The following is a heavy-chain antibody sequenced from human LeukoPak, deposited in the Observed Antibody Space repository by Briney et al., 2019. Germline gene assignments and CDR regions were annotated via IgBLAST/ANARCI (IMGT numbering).Heavy chain of an antibody. Sequence: GGSLRLSCAASGFTFSNYGMHWVRQAPGKGLEWVAVISYDGSSKYYADSVKGRFTMSRDNSKNTLYLHMNSLRAEDTALYFCAKDGSSSWYYFDYWGQGTLVTVSS. D-gene: IGHD6-13*01. CDR2: ISYDGSSK. CDR1: GFTFSNYG. J-gene: IGHJ4*02. CDR3: AKDGSSSWYYFDY. V-gene: IGHV3-30*18.